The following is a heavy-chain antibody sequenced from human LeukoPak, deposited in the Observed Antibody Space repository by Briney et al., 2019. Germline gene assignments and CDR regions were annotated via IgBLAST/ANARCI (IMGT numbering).Heavy chain of an antibody. CDR1: GGTFSSYA. CDR2: IIPIFGTA. D-gene: IGHD3-9*01. J-gene: IGHJ4*02. CDR3: ARGVLRYFDWLSY. V-gene: IGHV1-69*05. Sequence: GASVKVSCKASGGTFSSYAISWVRQAPGQGLEWMGGIIPIFGTANYAQKFQGRVTMTRNTSISTAYMELSSLRSEDTAVYYCARGVLRYFDWLSYWGQGTLVTVSS.